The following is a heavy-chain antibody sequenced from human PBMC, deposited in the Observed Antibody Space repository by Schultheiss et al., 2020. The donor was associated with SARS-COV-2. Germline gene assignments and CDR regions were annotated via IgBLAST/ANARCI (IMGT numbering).Heavy chain of an antibody. Sequence: GGSLRLSCAASGFTFSSYWMSWVRQAPGKGLEWVANIKQDGSEKYYVDSVKGRFTISRDNSKNTLYLQMNSLRAEDTAVYYCAREPRIAARPNYYYYYGMDVWGQGTTVTVSS. D-gene: IGHD6-6*01. CDR2: IKQDGSEK. V-gene: IGHV3-7*03. CDR3: AREPRIAARPNYYYYYGMDV. CDR1: GFTFSSYW. J-gene: IGHJ6*02.